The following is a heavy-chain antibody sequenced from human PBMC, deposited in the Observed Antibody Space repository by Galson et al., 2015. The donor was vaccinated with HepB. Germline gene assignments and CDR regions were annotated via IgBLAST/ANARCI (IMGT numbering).Heavy chain of an antibody. CDR2: TYYRSKWYN. CDR3: TRMGQQWLSAFDI. Sequence: CAISGDSVSSRSATWDWIRQSPSRGLEWLGRTYYRSKWYNDYSVSVKSRITINPDTSKNQFSLQLKSVTPDDTAVYYCTRMGQQWLSAFDIWGQGTMVTVSP. CDR1: GDSVSSRSAT. D-gene: IGHD6-19*01. J-gene: IGHJ3*02. V-gene: IGHV6-1*01.